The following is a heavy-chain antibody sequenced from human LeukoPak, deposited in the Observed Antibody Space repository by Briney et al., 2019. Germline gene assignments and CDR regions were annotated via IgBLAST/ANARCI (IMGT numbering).Heavy chain of an antibody. CDR3: ARVRHYDFWSGYEDYYYYYMDV. J-gene: IGHJ6*03. CDR1: GFTFSSYA. D-gene: IGHD3-3*01. CDR2: ISGSGGST. V-gene: IGHV3-23*01. Sequence: PGGSLRLSCAASGFTFSSYAMSWVRQAPGKGLEWVSAISGSGGSTYYADSVKGRFTISRDNAKNSLYLQMNSLRAEDTAVYYCARVRHYDFWSGYEDYYYYYMDVWGKGTTVTVSS.